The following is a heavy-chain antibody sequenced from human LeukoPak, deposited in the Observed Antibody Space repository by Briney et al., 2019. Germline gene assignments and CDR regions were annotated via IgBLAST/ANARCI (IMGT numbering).Heavy chain of an antibody. D-gene: IGHD3-10*01. CDR1: GFNFRSYS. CDR2: ISSSSSTI. V-gene: IGHV3-48*02. CDR3: ARDLGLIWFGELGDAFDI. Sequence: GGSLRLSCAASGFNFRSYSMNWVRQAPGKGLEWVSYISSSSSTIYYADSVKGRFTISRDYAKNSLYLQMNSLRDEDTAVYYCARDLGLIWFGELGDAFDIWGHGTMVTVSS. J-gene: IGHJ3*02.